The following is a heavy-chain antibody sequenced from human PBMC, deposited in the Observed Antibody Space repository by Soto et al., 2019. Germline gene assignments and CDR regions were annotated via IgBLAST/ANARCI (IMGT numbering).Heavy chain of an antibody. CDR3: ARDLAAVPRAFDY. CDR1: GGSISSYF. V-gene: IGHV4-59*01. Sequence: SETLSLTCTVSGGSISSYFYILFRHPPGKGLEWIGSVYYTGTTDYNPSLKSRVTISVDTSKTQFSLNLRSVTAADTAVYYCARDLAAVPRAFDYWGRGTLVTVS. D-gene: IGHD6-13*01. CDR2: VYYTGTT. J-gene: IGHJ4*02.